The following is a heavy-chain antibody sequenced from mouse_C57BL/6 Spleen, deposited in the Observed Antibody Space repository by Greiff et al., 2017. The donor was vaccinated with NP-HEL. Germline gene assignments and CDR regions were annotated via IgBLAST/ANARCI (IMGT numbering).Heavy chain of an antibody. V-gene: IGHV1-64*01. CDR2: IHPNSGST. J-gene: IGHJ4*01. CDR1: GYTFTSYW. D-gene: IGHD2-12*01. CDR3: ATLWLLLSAMDY. Sequence: QVQLQQPGAELVKPGASVKLSCKASGYTFTSYWMHWVKQRPGQGLEWIGMIHPNSGSTNYNEKFKSKATLTVDKSSSTAYMQLSSLTSEDSAVYFCATLWLLLSAMDYWGQGTSVTVAS.